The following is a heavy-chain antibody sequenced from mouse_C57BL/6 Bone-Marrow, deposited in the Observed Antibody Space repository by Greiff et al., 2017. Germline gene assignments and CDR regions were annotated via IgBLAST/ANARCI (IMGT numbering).Heavy chain of an antibody. CDR3: AKNDYYKMAWFAY. D-gene: IGHD2-3*01. V-gene: IGHV5-17*01. Sequence: EVKLVESGGGLVKPGGSLKLSCAASGFTFSDYGMNWVRQAPEKGLEWVAYISSGSSNIYYADTVKGRFTIASDNAKNTLFLQMTSLRSEDTARYYCAKNDYYKMAWFAYWGQGTLVTVSA. CDR1: GFTFSDYG. J-gene: IGHJ3*01. CDR2: ISSGSSNI.